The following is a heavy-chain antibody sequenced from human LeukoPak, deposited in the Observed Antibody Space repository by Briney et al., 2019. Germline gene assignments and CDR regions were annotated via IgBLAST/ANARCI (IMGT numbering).Heavy chain of an antibody. CDR1: GFTFSNYD. Sequence: PGGSLRLSCAASGFTFSNYDMYWVRQAPGRGLDWVAVVSYDGSDKYYADSVKGRFTISRDNAKSSLYLQMNSLRAEDTAVYYCSRHTSSWHAMDVWGQGTTVTVSS. V-gene: IGHV3-33*05. CDR2: VSYDGSDK. CDR3: SRHTSSWHAMDV. D-gene: IGHD6-13*01. J-gene: IGHJ6*02.